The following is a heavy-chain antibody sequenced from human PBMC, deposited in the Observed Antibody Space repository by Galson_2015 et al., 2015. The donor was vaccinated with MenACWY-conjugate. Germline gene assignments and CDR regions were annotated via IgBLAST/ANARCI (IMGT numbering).Heavy chain of an antibody. CDR3: ARGMEVAGPTDAFDI. CDR1: GYTFTGYY. J-gene: IGHJ3*02. V-gene: IGHV1-2*04. CDR2: INPNSGGT. D-gene: IGHD6-19*01. Sequence: SVKVSCKASGYTFTGYYMHWVRQAPGQGLEWMGWINPNSGGTNYAQKFQGWVTMTRDTSISTAYMELSRLRSDDTAVYYCARGMEVAGPTDAFDIWGQGTMVTVSS.